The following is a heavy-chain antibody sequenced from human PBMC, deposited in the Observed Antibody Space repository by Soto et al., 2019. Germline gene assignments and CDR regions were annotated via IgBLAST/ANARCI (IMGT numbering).Heavy chain of an antibody. CDR3: ARDRWSDYYSTYYGMDV. D-gene: IGHD3-3*01. CDR1: GFTFSSYA. V-gene: IGHV3-30-3*01. CDR2: ISYDGSNK. J-gene: IGHJ6*02. Sequence: GGSLRLSCAASGFTFSSYAMHWVRQSPGKGLEWVAVISYDGSNKYYADSVKGRFTISRDNSKNTLYLQMNSLRAEDTAVYYCARDRWSDYYSTYYGMDVWGQGTTVTVSS.